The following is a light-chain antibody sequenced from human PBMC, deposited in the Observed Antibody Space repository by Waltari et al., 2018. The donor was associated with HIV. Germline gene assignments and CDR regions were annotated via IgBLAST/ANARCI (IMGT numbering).Light chain of an antibody. Sequence: QSVLTQPPSASGTPGQRVTISCSGSNSNIGTNTVSWYQHLPGTAPKLLIHSDDQRPSGVPDRFSGSKSVTSASLAISGLQSEDEADYYCGVWDDGLNGPEFGGGTKLTVL. CDR2: SDD. V-gene: IGLV1-44*01. J-gene: IGLJ3*02. CDR3: GVWDDGLNGPE. CDR1: NSNIGTNT.